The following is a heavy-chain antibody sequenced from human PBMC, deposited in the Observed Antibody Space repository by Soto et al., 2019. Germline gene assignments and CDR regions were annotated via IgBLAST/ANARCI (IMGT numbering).Heavy chain of an antibody. V-gene: IGHV4-59*12. D-gene: IGHD2-2*03. CDR3: ARDRWMSRANWFDP. CDR1: GGSIDSYY. Sequence: SETLSLTCTFFGGSIDSYYWSWIRQAPGKGLEWIGHISDSGTTNYNPALGSRVTISVDTSRKSLSLKLSSVTAADTAVYFCARDRWMSRANWFDPWGPGTLVTVS. CDR2: ISDSGTT. J-gene: IGHJ5*02.